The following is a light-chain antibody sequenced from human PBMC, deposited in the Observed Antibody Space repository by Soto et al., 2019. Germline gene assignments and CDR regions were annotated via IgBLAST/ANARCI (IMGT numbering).Light chain of an antibody. CDR1: QNIRSW. CDR3: QQYDEYPLT. V-gene: IGKV1-5*01. Sequence: DIQMTQSPATLSASVGDRVTITCRASQNIRSWLAWYQQKPGKVPNLLIWDTSKLQSGVPARFSGSGSGTEFKLNIGSLQRDDFAAYWCQQYDEYPLTFGGGTKVE. J-gene: IGKJ4*01. CDR2: DTS.